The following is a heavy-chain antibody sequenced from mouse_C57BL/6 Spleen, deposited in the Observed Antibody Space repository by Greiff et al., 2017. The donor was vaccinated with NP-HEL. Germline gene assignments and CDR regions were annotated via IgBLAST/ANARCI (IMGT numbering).Heavy chain of an antibody. CDR1: GYSITSGYY. CDR3: ARGGYDYDEDYAMDY. CDR2: ISYDGSN. D-gene: IGHD2-4*01. Sequence: EVKLQESGPGLVKPSQSLSLTCSVPGYSITSGYYWNWIRQFPGNKLEWMGYISYDGSNNYNPSLKNRISITRDTSKNQFFLKLNSVTTEDTATYDCARGGYDYDEDYAMDYWGQGTSVTVSS. V-gene: IGHV3-6*01. J-gene: IGHJ4*01.